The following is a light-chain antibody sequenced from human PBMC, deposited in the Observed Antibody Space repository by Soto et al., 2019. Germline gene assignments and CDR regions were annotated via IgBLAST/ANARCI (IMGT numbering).Light chain of an antibody. V-gene: IGLV7-43*01. CDR3: LLYYGAAPV. Sequence: QAVVTQEPSLTVSPGGTVTLTCASSTGAVTSGYYPNWFQQKPGQAPRALIYSTSNKQSWTPARFSGSLLGGKAALTLSGVQPEDEAEYYCLLYYGAAPVCGGGTKLTVL. CDR2: STS. J-gene: IGLJ3*02. CDR1: TGAVTSGYY.